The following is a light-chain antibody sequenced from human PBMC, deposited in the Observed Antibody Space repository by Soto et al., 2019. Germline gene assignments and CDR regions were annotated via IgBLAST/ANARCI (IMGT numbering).Light chain of an antibody. CDR3: QQYDNGPLT. J-gene: IGKJ4*01. CDR1: QDIKSS. CDR2: TAS. Sequence: DIQMTQSPPSLSASIGDRVSITCRASQDIKSSLAWYQKKPGEPPKLLIFTASRSDAGVPSRFRGSGSGTDFTLTITGLQPEDFAAYYCQQYDNGPLTFGGGTEVE. V-gene: IGKV1-27*01.